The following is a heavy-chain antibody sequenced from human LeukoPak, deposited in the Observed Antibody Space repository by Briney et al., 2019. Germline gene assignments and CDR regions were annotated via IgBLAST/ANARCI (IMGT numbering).Heavy chain of an antibody. V-gene: IGHV3-23*01. D-gene: IGHD2-2*01. CDR2: ISGSGNST. J-gene: IGHJ6*02. CDR3: AKAAAADYSYFYGMDV. Sequence: GGSLRLSCAASGFTFNNYAMIWVRQAPGKGLEWVSVISGSGNSTYFADSVKGRFTISRDNSKSTLYLQMNSLRVEDSAVYYCAKAAAADYSYFYGMDVWGQGTSVTVSS. CDR1: GFTFNNYA.